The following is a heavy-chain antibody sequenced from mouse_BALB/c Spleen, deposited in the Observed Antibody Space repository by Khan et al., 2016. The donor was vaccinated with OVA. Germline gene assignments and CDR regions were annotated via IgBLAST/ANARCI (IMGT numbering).Heavy chain of an antibody. CDR2: ISYSGST. Sequence: QLEESGPGLVKPSQSLSLTCTVTGYSITSGYGWNWIRQFPGNKLEWMGYISYSGSTNYNPSLKSRISITRDTSKNQFFLQLKSVTTEDTATYYWARTARIKYWGQGTTLTVSS. CDR1: GYSITSGYG. D-gene: IGHD1-2*01. CDR3: ARTARIKY. V-gene: IGHV3-2*02. J-gene: IGHJ2*01.